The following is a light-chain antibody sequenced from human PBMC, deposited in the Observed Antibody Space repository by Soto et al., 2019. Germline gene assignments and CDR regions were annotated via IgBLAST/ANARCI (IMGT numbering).Light chain of an antibody. CDR3: QQSYITQYT. Sequence: DIQMTQSPSSLSASVGDTVTITCRASQSISVHLNWYQHKPGKVPKLLIYAASNLQSGVPSSFSGSGSETDFALTISSLQPEDFATYYCQQSYITQYTFGQGTKLQIK. J-gene: IGKJ2*01. CDR2: AAS. V-gene: IGKV1-39*01. CDR1: QSISVH.